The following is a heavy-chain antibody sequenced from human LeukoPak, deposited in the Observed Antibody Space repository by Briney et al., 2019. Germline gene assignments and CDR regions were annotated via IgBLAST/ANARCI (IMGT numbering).Heavy chain of an antibody. CDR1: DGSFSGYY. J-gene: IGHJ5*02. CDR3: ARLYCNSTSCYSWWFDP. V-gene: IGHV4-34*01. Sequence: KPSETLSLTCAVYDGSFSGYYWLWIPQPPGKGLEWMGEINHGGSTNYNPFVKSRVTISLDTSKNQFSLKLSSVTAADTAVYYCARLYCNSTSCYSWWFDPWGQGSLVTVSS. CDR2: INHGGST. D-gene: IGHD2-2*01.